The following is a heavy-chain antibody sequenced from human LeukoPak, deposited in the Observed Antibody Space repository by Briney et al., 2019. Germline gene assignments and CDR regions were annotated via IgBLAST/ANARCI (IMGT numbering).Heavy chain of an antibody. CDR1: GGSISSYS. Sequence: SETLSLTCTVSGGSISSYSWSWLRQPAGKGLEWLGRIYINGSTNYNPSLKSRVTMSVDTSKNQFSLRLSSVTAADPAMYYCAGSSAKYYYYMDVWGKGTTVTVSS. V-gene: IGHV4-4*07. CDR3: AGSSAKYYYYMDV. J-gene: IGHJ6*03. CDR2: IYINGST. D-gene: IGHD6-6*01.